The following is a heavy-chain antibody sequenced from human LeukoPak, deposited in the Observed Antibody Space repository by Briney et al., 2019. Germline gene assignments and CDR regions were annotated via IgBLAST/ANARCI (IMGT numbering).Heavy chain of an antibody. V-gene: IGHV4-39*01. D-gene: IGHD3-3*01. CDR2: IYYSGST. J-gene: IGHJ6*02. CDR3: ASESITIFGVVIQPYGMDV. CDR1: GGSISSSSYC. Sequence: PSETLSLTCTVSGGSISSSSYCWGWIRQPPGKGLEWIGSIYYSGSTYYNPSLKSRVTISVDTSKNQFSLKLSSVTAADTAVYYCASESITIFGVVIQPYGMDVWGQGTTVTVSS.